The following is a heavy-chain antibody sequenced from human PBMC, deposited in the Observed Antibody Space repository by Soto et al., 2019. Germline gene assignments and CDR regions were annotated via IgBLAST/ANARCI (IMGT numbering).Heavy chain of an antibody. CDR3: AKTHFYETGGVFDYFDY. D-gene: IGHD3-22*01. Sequence: LVQSGAEVKKPGSSVRVSCKATFGRNTVCWVRQAPGQGLEWVGGISPFVGITHYAQKFQGRVTITADESTSTAYMELGSLTSDDTVVYYCAKTHFYETGGVFDYFDYWGQGTLVTVSS. CDR2: ISPFVGIT. V-gene: IGHV1-69*01. CDR1: TFGRNT. J-gene: IGHJ4*02.